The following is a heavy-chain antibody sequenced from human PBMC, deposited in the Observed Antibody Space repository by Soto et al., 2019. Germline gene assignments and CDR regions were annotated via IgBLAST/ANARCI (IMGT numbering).Heavy chain of an antibody. D-gene: IGHD6-13*01. CDR1: GYTFTSYA. CDR3: ARAPSWYNFDY. V-gene: IGHV1-3*01. J-gene: IGHJ4*02. CDR2: INAGNGNT. Sequence: QVQLVQSGAEVKKPGASVKVSCKASGYTFTSYAMHWVRQAPGQRLEWMGWINAGNGNTKYSQKFQGRVTITRDTSASTAYMERSSLRSEGTAVYSWARAPSWYNFDYWGQGTLVTVSS.